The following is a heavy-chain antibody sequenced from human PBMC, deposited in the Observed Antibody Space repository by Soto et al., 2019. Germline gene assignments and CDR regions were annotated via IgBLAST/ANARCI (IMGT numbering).Heavy chain of an antibody. CDR3: ARQLADSMVRGVQPLPYYFDY. D-gene: IGHD3-10*01. V-gene: IGHV4-39*01. CDR2: IYYSGST. CDR1: GGSISSSSYY. Sequence: QLQLQESGPGLVKPSETLSLTCTVSGGSISSSSYYWGWIRQPPGKGLEWIGSIYYSGSTYYNPSLKSRVTISVDTSKNQFSLKLSSVTAADTAVYYCARQLADSMVRGVQPLPYYFDYWGQGTLVTVPS. J-gene: IGHJ4*02.